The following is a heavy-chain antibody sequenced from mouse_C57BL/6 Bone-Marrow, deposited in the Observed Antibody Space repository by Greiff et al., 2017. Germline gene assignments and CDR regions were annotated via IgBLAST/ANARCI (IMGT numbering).Heavy chain of an antibody. D-gene: IGHD1-3*01. J-gene: IGHJ3*01. Sequence: EVQLQQSGAELVRPGASVKLSCTASGFTINDYYMHWVKQRPEQGLEWIGRIDPEDGDTEYAPKFQGKSTMTADTSSNTAYLQLSSLTSKDTAVYYCTTEGNVVAYWGQGTLVTVSA. V-gene: IGHV14-1*01. CDR1: GFTINDYY. CDR3: TTEGNVVAY. CDR2: IDPEDGDT.